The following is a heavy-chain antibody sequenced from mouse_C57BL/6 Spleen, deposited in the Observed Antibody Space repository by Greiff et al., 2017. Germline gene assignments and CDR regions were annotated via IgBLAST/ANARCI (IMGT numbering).Heavy chain of an antibody. D-gene: IGHD2-5*01. Sequence: EVMLVESGGGLVQSGRSLRLSCAASGFTFSDFYMEWVRQAPGKGLEWIAASRNKANDYTTEYSASVKGRFIVSRDTYQSILYLQMNAMRAEDTAIYYCARDAWSNVAMGYWGQGASVTVAS. CDR3: ARDAWSNVAMGY. CDR2: SRNKANDYTT. CDR1: GFTFSDFY. V-gene: IGHV7-1*01. J-gene: IGHJ4*01.